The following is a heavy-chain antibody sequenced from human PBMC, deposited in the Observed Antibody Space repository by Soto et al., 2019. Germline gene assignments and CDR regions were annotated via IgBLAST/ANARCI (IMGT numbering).Heavy chain of an antibody. CDR2: ISAYNGNT. J-gene: IGHJ5*02. D-gene: IGHD3-3*01. V-gene: IGHV1-18*01. CDR1: GYTFTSYG. Sequence: QVQLVQSGAEVKKPGASVKVSCKASGYTFTSYGISWVRQAPGQGLEWMGWISAYNGNTNYAQKLQGRVTMTTDTATSTAYMEPRSLRSDDTAVYYCARAPTIFGVPSWFDPWGQGTLVTVSS. CDR3: ARAPTIFGVPSWFDP.